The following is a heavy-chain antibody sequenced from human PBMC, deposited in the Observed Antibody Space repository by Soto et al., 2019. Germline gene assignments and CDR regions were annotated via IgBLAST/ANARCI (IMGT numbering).Heavy chain of an antibody. Sequence: PGGSLRLSCAASGFTFSSYSMNWVRQAPGKGLEWVSSISSSSSYIYYADSVKGRFTISRDNAKNSLYLQMNSLRAEGTAVYYCARNPRIIAARPYYWGQGTLVTVSS. J-gene: IGHJ4*02. CDR2: ISSSSSYI. CDR1: GFTFSSYS. CDR3: ARNPRIIAARPYY. D-gene: IGHD6-6*01. V-gene: IGHV3-21*01.